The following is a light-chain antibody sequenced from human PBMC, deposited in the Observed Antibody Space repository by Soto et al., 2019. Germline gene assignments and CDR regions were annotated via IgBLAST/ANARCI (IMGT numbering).Light chain of an antibody. Sequence: EIVLTQSPGTLSLSPGERVTLSCRASQSVSSTYLAWYQQKPGQAPRLLIYGASSRATGIPDRFSGSGSGTDFTLTISRLEPEDFAVYHCQQYGSSGTFGQGTKVDI. CDR3: QQYGSSGT. CDR2: GAS. J-gene: IGKJ1*01. CDR1: QSVSSTY. V-gene: IGKV3-20*01.